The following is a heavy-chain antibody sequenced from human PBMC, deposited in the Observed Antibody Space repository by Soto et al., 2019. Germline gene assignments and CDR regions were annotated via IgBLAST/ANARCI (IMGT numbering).Heavy chain of an antibody. CDR1: GGSISSSRYY. CDR2: IYYSGST. V-gene: IGHV4-39*01. J-gene: IGHJ3*02. D-gene: IGHD6-19*01. Sequence: SETLSLTCTVSGGSISSSRYYWGWIRQPPGKGLEWIGSIYYSGSTYYNPSLKSRVTISVDTSKNQFSMKLSSVTAADTAVYYFARLPDSSGWDRVNDAFDIWGQGTMVTVSS. CDR3: ARLPDSSGWDRVNDAFDI.